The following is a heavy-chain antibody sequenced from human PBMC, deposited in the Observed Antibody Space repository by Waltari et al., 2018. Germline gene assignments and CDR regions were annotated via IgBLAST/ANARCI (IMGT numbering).Heavy chain of an antibody. CDR3: ARGFRGSSWVYYYYYYGMDV. Sequence: QVQLVQSGAEVKKPGASVKVSCKASGYTFTSYDINWVRQATGQGLEGMGWMNPNRGNTGDGQKFQGRVTMTRNNSISTAYMELSSLRSEDTAVYYWARGFRGSSWVYYYYYYGMDVWGQGTTVTVSS. D-gene: IGHD6-13*01. CDR2: MNPNRGNT. V-gene: IGHV1-8*01. J-gene: IGHJ6*02. CDR1: GYTFTSYD.